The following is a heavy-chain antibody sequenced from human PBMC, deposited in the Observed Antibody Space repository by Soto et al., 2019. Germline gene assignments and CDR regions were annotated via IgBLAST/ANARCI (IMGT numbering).Heavy chain of an antibody. CDR2: NNPSGGSK. J-gene: IGHJ6*02. CDR3: ARSSSSSDYYYYGMDV. V-gene: IGHV1-46*01. CDR1: GYTFTSYY. Sequence: QVQLVQSGAEVKKPGASVKVSCKASGYTFTSYYMHWVRQAPGQGLEWMGINNPSGGSKSYAQKFQGRVTMTRDTSTSIVYMELSSLRSEDTAVYYCARSSSSSDYYYYGMDVWGQGTTVTVSS. D-gene: IGHD6-6*01.